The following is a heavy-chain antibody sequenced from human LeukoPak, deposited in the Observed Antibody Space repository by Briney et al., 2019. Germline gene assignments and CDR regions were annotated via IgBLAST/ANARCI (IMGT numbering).Heavy chain of an antibody. V-gene: IGHV3-23*01. D-gene: IGHD3-9*01. CDR1: GFTFSSYA. Sequence: GGSLRLSCAASGFTFSSYAMSWVRQAPGKGLEWVSAISGSGGSTYYADSVKGRFTISRDNSKNTLYLQMNSLRAEDTAVYYCASHYDILRSLKTTNNDYWGQGTLVTVSS. J-gene: IGHJ4*02. CDR3: ASHYDILRSLKTTNNDY. CDR2: ISGSGGST.